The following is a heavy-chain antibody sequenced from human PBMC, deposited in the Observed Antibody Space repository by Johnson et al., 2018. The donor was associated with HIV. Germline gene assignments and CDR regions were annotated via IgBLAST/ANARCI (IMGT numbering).Heavy chain of an antibody. J-gene: IGHJ3*02. CDR2: ISYDGSNK. CDR1: GFTFSSYG. Sequence: VQLVESGGGVVQPGRSLRLSCAASGFTFSSYGMHWVRQAPGKGLEWVAVISYDGSNKYYADSVKGRFTISRDNSKNTLYLQVDSLRVEDTAVYYCARGEGAYCGGDCYYAFDIWGQGTMVTVSS. D-gene: IGHD2-21*02. V-gene: IGHV3-30*19. CDR3: ARGEGAYCGGDCYYAFDI.